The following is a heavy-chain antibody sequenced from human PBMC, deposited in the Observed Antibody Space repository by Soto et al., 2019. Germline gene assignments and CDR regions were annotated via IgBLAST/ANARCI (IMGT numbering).Heavy chain of an antibody. V-gene: IGHV1-69*13. J-gene: IGHJ5*02. Sequence: SVKVSCKASGGTFSSYAISWVRQAPGQGLEWMGGIIPIFGTANYAQKFQGRVTITADESTSTAYMELSSLRSEDTAVYYCARARYSSSWSRQPFDPWGQGTLVTVSS. D-gene: IGHD6-13*01. CDR3: ARARYSSSWSRQPFDP. CDR1: GGTFSSYA. CDR2: IIPIFGTA.